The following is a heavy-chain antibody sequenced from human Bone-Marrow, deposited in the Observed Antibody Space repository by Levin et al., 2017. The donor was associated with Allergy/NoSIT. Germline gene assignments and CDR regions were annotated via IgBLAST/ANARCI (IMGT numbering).Heavy chain of an antibody. Sequence: PGGSLRLSCTVSGFTSSLYSMNWVRQAPGKGLEWVSSISSSGTDMYNADSVKGRFTISRDNAKNSLNLQMISLRAEDTAVYYCARGIIGDVRVAHKEGFHIWGQGTMVTVSS. CDR2: ISSSGTDM. V-gene: IGHV3-21*01. CDR1: GFTSSLYS. J-gene: IGHJ3*02. D-gene: IGHD2/OR15-2a*01. CDR3: ARGIIGDVRVAHKEGFHI.